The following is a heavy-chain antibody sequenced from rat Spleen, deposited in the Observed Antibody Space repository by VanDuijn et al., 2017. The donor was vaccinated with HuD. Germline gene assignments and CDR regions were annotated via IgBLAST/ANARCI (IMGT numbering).Heavy chain of an antibody. CDR2: ISYEGSST. CDR1: GFTFSSFP. CDR3: ARPTTGIPFNY. Sequence: EVQLVESGGGLVQPGRSLKLSCAASGFTFSSFPMAWIRQAPGKGLEWIASISYEGSSTYYGDSVKGRFTISRDNAKSTLYLQMDSLRSEDTAIYYCARPTTGIPFNYWGQGVMVTVSS. V-gene: IGHV5-22*01. J-gene: IGHJ2*01. D-gene: IGHD1-9*01.